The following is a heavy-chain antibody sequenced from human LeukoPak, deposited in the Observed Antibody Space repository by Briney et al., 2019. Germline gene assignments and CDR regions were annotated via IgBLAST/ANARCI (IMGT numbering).Heavy chain of an antibody. CDR1: GYTLTELS. CDR3: ARGHWFDP. J-gene: IGHJ5*02. Sequence: ASVKVSCKVSGYTLTELSMHWVRQAPGKGLEWMGGIIPIFGTANYAQKFQGRVTITADESTSTAYMELSSLRSEDTAVYYCARGHWFDPWGQGTLVTVSS. CDR2: IIPIFGTA. V-gene: IGHV1-69*13.